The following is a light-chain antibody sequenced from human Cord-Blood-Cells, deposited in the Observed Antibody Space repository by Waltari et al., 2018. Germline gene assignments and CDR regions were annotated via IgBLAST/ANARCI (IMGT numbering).Light chain of an antibody. V-gene: IGKV1-39*01. CDR2: AAS. Sequence: DIQMTQSPSSLSASVGDRVTITCRASQSISSYLNWYQQKPGKAPKLLIYAASSLQSGVPSRFRGSGSVTDFTLTISSLQPEDFATYYCQQSYSTPTFGQGTRLEIK. CDR1: QSISSY. J-gene: IGKJ5*01. CDR3: QQSYSTPT.